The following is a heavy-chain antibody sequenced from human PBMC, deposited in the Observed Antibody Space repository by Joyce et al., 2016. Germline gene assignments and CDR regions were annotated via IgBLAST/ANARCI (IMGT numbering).Heavy chain of an antibody. CDR3: ARGGIVYDYSMDL. CDR2: ISSDSTYI. CDR1: GFTFSTSS. Sequence: EVQLVESGGGLVKPGGSLRISCAASGFTFSTSSSSWFRRAPGKGLEWVSAISSDSTYIFYADSVKGRFTVSRDNAKNSLYLQMNSLRAEDTAVFFCARGGIVYDYSMDLWGQGTTVTVSS. V-gene: IGHV3-21*02. D-gene: IGHD3-22*01. J-gene: IGHJ6*02.